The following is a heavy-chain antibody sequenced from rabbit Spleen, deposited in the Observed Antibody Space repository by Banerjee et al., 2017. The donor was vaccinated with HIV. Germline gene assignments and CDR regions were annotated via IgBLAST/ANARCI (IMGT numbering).Heavy chain of an antibody. CDR3: ARGDYVGNGGGGYPSNL. CDR1: GFSFSTNDY. Sequence: QSLQESGGGLFQPEGSLTLTCTASGFSFSTNDYMCWVRQAPGKGLEWIACIITTSGSAYYATWVNGRFTISKTSSTTLTLQMTSLTAADTATYFCARGDYVGNGGGGYPSNLWGPGTLVTVS. V-gene: IGHV1S40*01. CDR2: IITTSGSA. D-gene: IGHD8-1*01. J-gene: IGHJ4*01.